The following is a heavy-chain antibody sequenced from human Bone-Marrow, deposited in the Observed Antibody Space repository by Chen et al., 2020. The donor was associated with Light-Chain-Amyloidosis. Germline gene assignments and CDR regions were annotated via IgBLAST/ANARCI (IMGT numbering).Heavy chain of an antibody. CDR2: IYYSGST. CDR1: GGPISSGGYY. J-gene: IGHJ5*02. V-gene: IGHV4-31*03. Sequence: QVQLQESGPGLVKPSQTLSLTCTVSGGPISSGGYYWGWIRQHPGKGLEWIGYIYYSGSTYYNPSLKSRVTISVDTSKNQFSLKLSSVTAADTAVYYCARDLHCSSTSCSWFDPWGQGTLVTVSS. D-gene: IGHD2-2*01. CDR3: ARDLHCSSTSCSWFDP.